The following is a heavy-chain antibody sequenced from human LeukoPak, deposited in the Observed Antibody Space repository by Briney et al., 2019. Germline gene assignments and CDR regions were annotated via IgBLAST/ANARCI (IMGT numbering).Heavy chain of an antibody. D-gene: IGHD5/OR15-5a*01. Sequence: ASVKVSRKASGYRFTTIGISWGRHPPGQGLEWVWWINANSNKTHYAQKFHDRVTMTTDTSTSTAFMELRRLKSDDTAMYYCARESTIVAVVVFNYWGQGTLVTVSS. CDR2: INANSNKT. V-gene: IGHV1-18*01. J-gene: IGHJ4*02. CDR1: GYRFTTIG. CDR3: ARESTIVAVVVFNY.